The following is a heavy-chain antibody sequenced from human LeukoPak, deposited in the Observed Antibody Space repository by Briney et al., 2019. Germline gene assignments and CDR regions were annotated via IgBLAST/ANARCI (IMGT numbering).Heavy chain of an antibody. Sequence: SETLSLTCTVSGGSTSSSNYWWGWIRQPPGKGLEWIGSIYYSGSIYYNPSLKSRVTISLDTSKNQFSLKLSSVTAADTAVYHCARDIQTMVRGAHDAFGIWGQGTMVTVSS. CDR3: ARDIQTMVRGAHDAFGI. D-gene: IGHD3-10*01. CDR2: IYYSGSI. J-gene: IGHJ3*02. V-gene: IGHV4-39*07. CDR1: GGSTSSSNYW.